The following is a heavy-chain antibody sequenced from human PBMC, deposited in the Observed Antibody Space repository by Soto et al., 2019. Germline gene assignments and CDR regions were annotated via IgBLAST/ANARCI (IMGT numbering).Heavy chain of an antibody. V-gene: IGHV4-30-4*01. D-gene: IGHD3-3*01. CDR1: GGSISSGEYY. J-gene: IGHJ6*02. CDR3: ARTSLTIFGPSNDYYGMGG. CDR2: ISYSGST. Sequence: SETLSLTYTVSGGSISSGEYYWTWIRQPPGKGLEWIGYISYSGSTHYSPSLKSRVSITVDTSKNQFSLNLASVSAEDTAVYYCARTSLTIFGPSNDYYGMGGWALRTTVTVSS.